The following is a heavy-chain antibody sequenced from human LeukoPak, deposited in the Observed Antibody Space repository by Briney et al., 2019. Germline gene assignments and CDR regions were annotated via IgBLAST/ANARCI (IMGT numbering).Heavy chain of an antibody. CDR2: IYSSGST. CDR1: GGSIRSNY. V-gene: IGHV4-4*09. D-gene: IGHD1-26*01. J-gene: IGHJ5*02. Sequence: ASETLSLTCTVSGGSIRSNYWSWIRRPPGKGLEWIGYIYSSGSTNYNPSLKSRVTMSVDTSKNQFSLNLSSVTAADTAVYYRATLKGWPTYYFDLWGQGTLVTVSS. CDR3: ATLKGWPTYYFDL.